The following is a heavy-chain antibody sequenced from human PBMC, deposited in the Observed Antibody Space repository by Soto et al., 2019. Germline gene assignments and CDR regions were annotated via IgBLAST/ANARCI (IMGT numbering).Heavy chain of an antibody. CDR1: GFTFSYYW. CDR2: IHSDGSST. D-gene: IGHD1-26*01. CDR3: ERGDRGAFDI. V-gene: IGHV3-74*01. Sequence: EVQLVESGGGLVRPGGSLRLSCAASGFTFSYYWMHWVRQAPGKGLVWVSRIHSDGSSTTYADFVKGRFIISRYNARNTVDLQMNSVRVEDTAVYYCERGDRGAFDIWGQGTVVTVSS. J-gene: IGHJ3*02.